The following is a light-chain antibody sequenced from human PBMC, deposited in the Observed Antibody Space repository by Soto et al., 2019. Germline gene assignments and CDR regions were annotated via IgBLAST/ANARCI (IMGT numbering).Light chain of an antibody. CDR3: QQRNIWPPVT. CDR2: AVS. J-gene: IGKJ5*01. CDR1: QSVSSN. V-gene: IGKV3-15*01. Sequence: EIVMTQSPATLSLSPWEIATLSCRASQSVSSNLAWYQQKPGQGPRLLIYAVSTRATGIPARFSGSGSGTDFTLTISSLEPEDSAVYYCQQRNIWPPVTFGQGTRLEI.